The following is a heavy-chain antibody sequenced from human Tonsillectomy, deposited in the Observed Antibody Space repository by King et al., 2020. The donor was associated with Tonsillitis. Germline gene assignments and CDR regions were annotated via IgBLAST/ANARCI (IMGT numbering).Heavy chain of an antibody. V-gene: IGHV1-69*04. CDR3: ARGGAGKAAASDY. D-gene: IGHD6-13*01. J-gene: IGHJ4*02. CDR1: GGTFSSYG. Sequence: QLVQSGAEVKKPGSSVKVSCKASGGTFSSYGISWVRQAPGQGLEWMGRIIPIFGMANYAQKFQGRVTVTADQSTSTAYMELSSLRSEDTAVYYCARGGAGKAAASDYRGQGTLVTVPP. CDR2: IIPIFGMA.